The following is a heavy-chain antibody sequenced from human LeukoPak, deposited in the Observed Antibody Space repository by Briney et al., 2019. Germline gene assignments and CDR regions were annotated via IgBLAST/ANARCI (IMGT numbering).Heavy chain of an antibody. CDR1: GFTFRKYW. J-gene: IGHJ4*02. Sequence: GGSLRLSCAASGFTFRKYWMLWVRQAPGKGRESVSRINTGGTVTSYADSVKGLFTVSRDNADNTMFLQMNSVRDEDTAVYYCATNQWLAPPPDSWGQGTPVTVSS. CDR2: INTGGTVT. CDR3: ATNQWLAPPPDS. V-gene: IGHV3-74*01. D-gene: IGHD6-19*01.